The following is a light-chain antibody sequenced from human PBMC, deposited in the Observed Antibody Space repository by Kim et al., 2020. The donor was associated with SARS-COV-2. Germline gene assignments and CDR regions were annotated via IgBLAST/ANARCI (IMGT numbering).Light chain of an antibody. V-gene: IGLV1-44*01. CDR1: LTTVGMNI. J-gene: IGLJ2*01. Sequence: GRTVTISCPGSLTTVGMNIENGYHHLPGTPPKLVMYSNDYRPSGVPDRFSGSKSGTSASLAISGLQSEDEADYYCAAWDDSLKGSVFGGGTQLTVL. CDR3: AAWDDSLKGSV. CDR2: SND.